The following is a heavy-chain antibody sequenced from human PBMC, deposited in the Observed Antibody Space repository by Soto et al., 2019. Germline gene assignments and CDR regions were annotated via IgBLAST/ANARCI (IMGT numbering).Heavy chain of an antibody. Sequence: EVQLLESGGGLVSPGGSLRLSCAASGFTFSSYAMSWVRQAPGKGLEWLAGITFRGDYPYYADSVKGRFSLSRDNSRNRLDLQMNNLKVEDTALYYCAKLGTMGVFDNWGQGTLLTVSS. CDR3: AKLGTMGVFDN. CDR2: ITFRGDYP. J-gene: IGHJ4*02. V-gene: IGHV3-23*01. CDR1: GFTFSSYA. D-gene: IGHD1-26*01.